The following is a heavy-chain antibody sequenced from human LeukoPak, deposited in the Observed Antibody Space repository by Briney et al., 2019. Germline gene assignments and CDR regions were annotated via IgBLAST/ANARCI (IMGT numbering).Heavy chain of an antibody. Sequence: PWASVKVSCKASGYTFTGYYMHWVRQAPGQGLEWMGWINPNSGGTNYAQKFQGRVTMTRDTSISTAYMELSRLRSDDTAVYYCARDQVNGDYEVKYYYYMDVWGKGTTVTVSS. V-gene: IGHV1-2*02. J-gene: IGHJ6*03. CDR2: INPNSGGT. CDR1: GYTFTGYY. CDR3: ARDQVNGDYEVKYYYYMDV. D-gene: IGHD4-17*01.